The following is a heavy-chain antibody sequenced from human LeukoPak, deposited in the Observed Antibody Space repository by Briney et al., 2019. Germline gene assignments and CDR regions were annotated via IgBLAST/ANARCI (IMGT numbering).Heavy chain of an antibody. CDR2: IYYSGST. D-gene: IGHD3-22*01. J-gene: IGHJ4*02. CDR1: GGSISSSSYY. CDR3: ARHFSNYYDSSGNY. V-gene: IGHV4-39*01. Sequence: SETLSLTCTVSGGSISSSSYYWGWIRPPPGKGLEWIGSIYYSGSTYYNPSLKSRVTISVDTSKNQFSLKLSSVTAADTAVYYCARHFSNYYDSSGNYWGQGTLVTVSS.